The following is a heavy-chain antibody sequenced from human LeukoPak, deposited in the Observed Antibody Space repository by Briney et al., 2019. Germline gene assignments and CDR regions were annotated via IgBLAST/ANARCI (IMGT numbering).Heavy chain of an antibody. D-gene: IGHD1-26*01. CDR2: MYYDGST. V-gene: IGHV4-39*02. J-gene: IGHJ4*02. CDR1: GGSIYSTSLY. CDR3: ARRSDSGSDDGEDYFDY. Sequence: SETLSLTCTVSGGSIYSTSLYWGWIRQPPGKGLEWIGSMYYDGSTYYNPSLKSRVNISVDTSKNHFFLKLTSVTAADTAVYFCARRSDSGSDDGEDYFDYWGQGTLVTVSS.